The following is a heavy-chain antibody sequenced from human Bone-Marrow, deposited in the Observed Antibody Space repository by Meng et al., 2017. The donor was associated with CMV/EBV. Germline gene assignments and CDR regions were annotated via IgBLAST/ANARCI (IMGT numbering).Heavy chain of an antibody. CDR3: AKDLNDGPFWAFDI. D-gene: IGHD3-3*01. J-gene: IGHJ3*02. Sequence: GGSLRLSCAASGFTFSSYSMNWVRQAPGKGLEWVSSISSSSSYIYYADSVKGRFTISRDNAKNALYLQMNSLRAEDTALYYCAKDLNDGPFWAFDIWGQGTMVTFSS. V-gene: IGHV3-21*04. CDR2: ISSSSSYI. CDR1: GFTFSSYS.